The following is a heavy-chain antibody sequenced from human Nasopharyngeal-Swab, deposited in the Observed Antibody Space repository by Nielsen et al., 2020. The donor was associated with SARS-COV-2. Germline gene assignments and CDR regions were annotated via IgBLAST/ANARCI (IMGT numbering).Heavy chain of an antibody. CDR1: GFTFSSYS. Sequence: GESLKISCAASGFTFSSYSMNWVRQAPGKGPEWVSSISSSSSYIYYADSVKGRFTISRDNAKNSLYLQMNSLRAEDTAVYYCARVSSSGWDRGYFDYWGQGTLVTVSS. V-gene: IGHV3-21*01. CDR2: ISSSSSYI. J-gene: IGHJ4*02. D-gene: IGHD6-19*01. CDR3: ARVSSSGWDRGYFDY.